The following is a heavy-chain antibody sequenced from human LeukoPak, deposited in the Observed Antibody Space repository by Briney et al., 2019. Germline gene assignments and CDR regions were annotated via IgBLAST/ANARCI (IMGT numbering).Heavy chain of an antibody. CDR3: VRDKGLGWFDP. CDR1: GFTINNYA. CDR2: ISSRSTYI. D-gene: IGHD3/OR15-3a*01. Sequence: GGSLSLSCAASGFTINNYAMNWVRQAPRKGLEWVSSISSRSTYIYYADSVKGRFTISRDNAKNSLFLQMNSLRAEDTAVYYCVRDKGLGWFDPWGQGTLATVSS. J-gene: IGHJ5*02. V-gene: IGHV3-21*01.